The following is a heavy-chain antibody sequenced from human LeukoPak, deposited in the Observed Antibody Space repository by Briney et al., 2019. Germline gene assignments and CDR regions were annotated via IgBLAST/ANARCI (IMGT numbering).Heavy chain of an antibody. D-gene: IGHD3-10*01. CDR3: ARGVKGGSGTLYYFDY. Sequence: PGGSLRLSCAASGFAFDDYGMSWVRQAPGKGLEWVSGINWNGGSTGYADSVKGRFTISRDNAKNSLYLQMNSLRAEDTALYYCARGVKGGSGTLYYFDYWGQGTLVTVSS. CDR2: INWNGGST. V-gene: IGHV3-20*04. J-gene: IGHJ4*02. CDR1: GFAFDDYG.